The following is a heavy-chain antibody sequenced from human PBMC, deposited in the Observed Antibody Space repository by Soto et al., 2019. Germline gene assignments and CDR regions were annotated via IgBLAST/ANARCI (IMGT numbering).Heavy chain of an antibody. D-gene: IGHD5-18*01. CDR2: IYYSGNT. CDR3: ARIPVDTSMIYWLDP. CDR1: GGPVSSGDYY. J-gene: IGHJ5*02. Sequence: PSETLSLTCTVSGGPVSSGDYYWSWIRQPPGKGLEWIGYIYYSGNTNYNPSLKSRVIISVDTYKNLFSLKLTSVTAADTAVYYCARIPVDTSMIYWLDPWGQGTLVTVSS. V-gene: IGHV4-61*08.